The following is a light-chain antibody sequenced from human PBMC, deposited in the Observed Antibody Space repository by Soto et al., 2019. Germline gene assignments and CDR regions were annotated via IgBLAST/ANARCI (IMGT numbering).Light chain of an antibody. CDR2: GAS. V-gene: IGKV3-20*01. Sequence: EIVLTHSPYTLSFSPWERSTLSFMASQSVSNNYLAWYQQKPGQAPKLVIYGASIRATGIPDRFSASGSGTDFTLTISRLEPEDFAVYYCQQYSRAPLTFGHGTKVDIK. CDR1: QSVSNNY. J-gene: IGKJ1*01. CDR3: QQYSRAPLT.